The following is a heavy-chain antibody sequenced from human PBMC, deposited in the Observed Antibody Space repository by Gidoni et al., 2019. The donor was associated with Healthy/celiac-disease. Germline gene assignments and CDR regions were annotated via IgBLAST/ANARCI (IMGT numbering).Heavy chain of an antibody. J-gene: IGHJ4*02. Sequence: QAQRVRSGPEVKMSGAAVNVFGKPSGYTFTSYAMHYVRHAPGQRLECMGWINAGNGNTKYSQKFQGRVTINRDTYASTAYMELSSLRSEATAVYYSARSHIAVAGTLDYWGQGTLVTVSS. V-gene: IGHV1-3*01. CDR2: INAGNGNT. CDR3: ARSHIAVAGTLDY. D-gene: IGHD6-19*01. CDR1: GYTFTSYA.